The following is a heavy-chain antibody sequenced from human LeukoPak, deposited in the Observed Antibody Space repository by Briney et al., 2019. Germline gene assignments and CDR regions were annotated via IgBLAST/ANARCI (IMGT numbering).Heavy chain of an antibody. CDR1: GYTFTAYY. CDR2: INPNSGVT. J-gene: IGHJ4*02. CDR3: ARDPRGTYYSDY. D-gene: IGHD1-26*01. V-gene: IGHV1-2*02. Sequence: ASVRISCKTSGYTFTAYYIHWVRQAPGQGLEWMGWINPNSGVTKTAQKFDRVTTTRDTSISTASLELGRLRTADTAVYYCARDPRGTYYSDYWGQGTLVTVSS.